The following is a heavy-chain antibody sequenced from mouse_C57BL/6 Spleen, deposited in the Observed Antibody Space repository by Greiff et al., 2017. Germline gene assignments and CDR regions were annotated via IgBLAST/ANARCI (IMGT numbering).Heavy chain of an antibody. V-gene: IGHV1-81*01. D-gene: IGHD1-1*01. J-gene: IGHJ2*01. CDR1: GYTFTSYG. Sequence: VQLQQSGAELARPGASVKLSCKASGYTFTSYGISWVKQRTGQGLEWIGEIYPRSGNTYYNEKFKGKATLTADKSSSTAYMELSSLTSEDSAVYFCARDTTVVAPYYFDYWGQGTTLTVSS. CDR3: ARDTTVVAPYYFDY. CDR2: IYPRSGNT.